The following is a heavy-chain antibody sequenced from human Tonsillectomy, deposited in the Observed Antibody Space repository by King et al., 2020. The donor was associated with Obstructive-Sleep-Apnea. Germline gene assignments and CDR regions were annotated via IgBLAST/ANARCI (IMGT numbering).Heavy chain of an antibody. V-gene: IGHV4-34*01. D-gene: IGHD5-12*01. J-gene: IGHJ4*02. CDR2: INHSGST. Sequence: VQLQQWGAGLLKPSETLSLTCAVYGGSFSGYYWSWIRQPPGKGLEWIGEINHSGSTNYNPSLKSRVTISVDTSKNQFSLKLSSVTAADTAVYYWSRGRYGRYPPLGFDYWGQGTLVTVSS. CDR1: GGSFSGYY. CDR3: SRGRYGRYPPLGFDY.